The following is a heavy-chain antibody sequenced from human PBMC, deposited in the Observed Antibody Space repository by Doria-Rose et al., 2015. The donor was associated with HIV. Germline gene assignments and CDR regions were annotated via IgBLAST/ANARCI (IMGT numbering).Heavy chain of an antibody. V-gene: IGHV3-9*01. Sequence: PGRSLRLSCVGSGFSFESYAMHWVRLAPGKGLEWVAGISWDRGAKGNADSVEVRFTISSDNAKKSVYLDMSSLRPEDTDFYYCAKAPIIGPKYYFYMDVWGKGTSVTVSS. CDR2: ISWDRGAK. CDR3: AKAPIIGPKYYFYMDV. J-gene: IGHJ6*03. D-gene: IGHD3-3*01. CDR1: GFSFESYA.